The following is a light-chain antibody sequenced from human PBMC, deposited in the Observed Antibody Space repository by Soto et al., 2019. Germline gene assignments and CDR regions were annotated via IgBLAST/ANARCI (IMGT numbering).Light chain of an antibody. Sequence: EIVLTQSPGTLSSSPGERATLSCRASQSVSSYLAWYQQKPGQAPRLLIYGASSRATGIPDRFSGSGSGTDFTLTISRLEPEDFAVYYCQQYGSSPRTFGQGTKVDIK. CDR3: QQYGSSPRT. V-gene: IGKV3-20*01. CDR2: GAS. J-gene: IGKJ2*01. CDR1: QSVSSY.